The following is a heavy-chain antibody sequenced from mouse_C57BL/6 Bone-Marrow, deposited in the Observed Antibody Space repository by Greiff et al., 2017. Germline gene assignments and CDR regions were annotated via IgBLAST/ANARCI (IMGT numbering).Heavy chain of an antibody. CDR1: GYTFTGYW. CDR2: ILPGSGST. CDR3: ARCNDCGRSYWYFEV. D-gene: IGHD1-1*01. J-gene: IGHJ1*03. V-gene: IGHV1-9*01. Sequence: VQLQQSGAELMKPGASVKLSCKATGYTFTGYWIAWVQQRPGHGLEWIGEILPGSGSTNYNEKFTGKAPFTADTYSNTAYMQLSSLTTEDSAIYDCARCNDCGRSYWYFEVWGTGTTVTVSS.